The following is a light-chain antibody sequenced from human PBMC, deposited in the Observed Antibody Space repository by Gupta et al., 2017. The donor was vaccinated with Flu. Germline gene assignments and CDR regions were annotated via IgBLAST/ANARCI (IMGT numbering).Light chain of an antibody. Sequence: DIQMTQSPSSLSASVGDRVTITCRASQSISSYLNWYQQKPGKAPKLLIYAASSLQSGVPSRFSGSGSGTEVTLTSSSLQPEDGATYDGQQSYRTPPTCGQGTKVEIK. CDR3: QQSYRTPPT. J-gene: IGKJ1*01. CDR1: QSISSY. V-gene: IGKV1-39*01. CDR2: AAS.